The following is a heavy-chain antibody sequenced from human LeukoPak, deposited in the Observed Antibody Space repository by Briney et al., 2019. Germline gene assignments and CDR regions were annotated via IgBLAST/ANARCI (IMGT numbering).Heavy chain of an antibody. CDR2: ISYDGSNK. Sequence: GGSLRLSCAASGFTFSSYGMHWVRQAPGKGLEWVAVISYDGSNKYYADSVKGRFTISRDNSNNTLYLQMNSLRAEDTAVYYCAKDFHDYYNYSFDYWGQGTLVTVSS. V-gene: IGHV3-30*18. CDR1: GFTFSSYG. CDR3: AKDFHDYYNYSFDY. J-gene: IGHJ4*02. D-gene: IGHD5-24*01.